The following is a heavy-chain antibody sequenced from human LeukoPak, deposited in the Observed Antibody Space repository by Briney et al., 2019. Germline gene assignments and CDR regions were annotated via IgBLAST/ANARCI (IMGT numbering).Heavy chain of an antibody. CDR3: ARVPVAGTAGNYFDY. D-gene: IGHD6-19*01. J-gene: IGHJ4*02. CDR2: IYSGGST. V-gene: IGHV3-53*01. Sequence: GGSLRLSCAASGSTVVSNYMSWVRQAPGKGLEWVSVIYSGGSTSYADSVKGRFTISRDISKNTLYLQMNSLRAEDTAVYYCARVPVAGTAGNYFDYWGQGTPVTVSS. CDR1: GSTVVSNY.